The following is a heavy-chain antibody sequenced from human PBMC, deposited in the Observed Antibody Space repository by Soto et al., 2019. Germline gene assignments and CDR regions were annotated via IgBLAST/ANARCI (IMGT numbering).Heavy chain of an antibody. CDR2: IYYSGST. CDR1: GGSISSGGYY. Sequence: PSETLSLTCTVSGGSISSGGYYWSWIRQHPGKGLEWIGYIYYSGSTYYNPSLKSRVTISVDTSKNQFSLKLSSVTAADTAVYYCARGVTIFGVVIIKRDYYYYYMDVWGKGTTVTVSS. J-gene: IGHJ6*03. D-gene: IGHD3-3*01. V-gene: IGHV4-31*03. CDR3: ARGVTIFGVVIIKRDYYYYYMDV.